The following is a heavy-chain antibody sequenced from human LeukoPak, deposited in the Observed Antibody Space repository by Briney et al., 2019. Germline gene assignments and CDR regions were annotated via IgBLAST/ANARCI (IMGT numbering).Heavy chain of an antibody. Sequence: GGSLRLSCAASGFTFSSYAMHWVRQAPGKGLEYVSAISSIGDSTFYANSVKGRFTISRDNSKNTLYLQMGSLRAEDMALYYCARGRLRFLEWLLPYFDYWGQGTLVTVSS. CDR2: ISSIGDST. CDR3: ARGRLRFLEWLLPYFDY. V-gene: IGHV3-64*01. D-gene: IGHD3-3*01. J-gene: IGHJ4*02. CDR1: GFTFSSYA.